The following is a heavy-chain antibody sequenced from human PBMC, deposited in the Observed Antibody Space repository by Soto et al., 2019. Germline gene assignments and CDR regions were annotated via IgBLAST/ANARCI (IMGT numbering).Heavy chain of an antibody. CDR1: GGTFSTYT. CDR2: IIPLFGTT. Sequence: QVHLVQSGAEVRKPGSSVKVSCKTSGGTFSTYTIYWVRQAPGQGLEWMGRIIPLFGTTKYAQNFQDRVTIPAEESTSTTYMGLSSRRAEDTAVYYCARRLDDRADEGFDVWGEGTAVTVSA. V-gene: IGHV1-69*18. CDR3: ARRLDDRADEGFDV. J-gene: IGHJ3*01. D-gene: IGHD3-16*01.